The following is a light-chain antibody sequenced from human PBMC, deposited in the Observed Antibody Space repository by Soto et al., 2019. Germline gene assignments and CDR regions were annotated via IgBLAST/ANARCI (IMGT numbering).Light chain of an antibody. CDR2: GNN. J-gene: IGLJ1*01. V-gene: IGLV1-40*01. CDR3: HSYDSRLNCYV. Sequence: QSVLTQPPSVSGAPGQRVTISCTGSNSNIGAGFAVHWYQQLPGTAPKLLIHGNNNQPSGVPDRFSGSKSDTSASLAITGLQADDEADYYCHSYDSRLNCYVFGTGTKLTVL. CDR1: NSNIGAGFA.